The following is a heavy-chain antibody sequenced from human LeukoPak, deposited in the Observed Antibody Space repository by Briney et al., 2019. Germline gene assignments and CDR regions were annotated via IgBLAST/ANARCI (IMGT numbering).Heavy chain of an antibody. CDR3: ARHGQGTAMGYFDY. J-gene: IGHJ4*02. Sequence: PSETLSLTCTVSGGSISSYYWSWIRQPAGKGLEWIGRIYTSGSTNYNPSLKSRVTISVDTSKNQYSLKLSSVTAADTAVYYCARHGQGTAMGYFDYWGQGTLVTVSS. CDR1: GGSISSYY. V-gene: IGHV4-4*07. CDR2: IYTSGST. D-gene: IGHD5-18*01.